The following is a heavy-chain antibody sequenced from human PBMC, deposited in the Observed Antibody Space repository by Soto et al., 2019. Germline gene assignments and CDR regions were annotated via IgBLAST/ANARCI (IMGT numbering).Heavy chain of an antibody. J-gene: IGHJ3*02. CDR2: INAGNGNT. D-gene: IGHD3-16*01. CDR1: GYTFTSYA. V-gene: IGHV1-3*01. CDR3: ARSLPMITFGGVAYDI. Sequence: QVQLVQSGAEVKKPGASVKVSCKASGYTFTSYAMHWVRQAPGQRLEWMGWINAGNGNTKYSQKFQGRVTITRDTSASTAYMELSSLRFEDTAVYYCARSLPMITFGGVAYDIWGQGTMVTVSS.